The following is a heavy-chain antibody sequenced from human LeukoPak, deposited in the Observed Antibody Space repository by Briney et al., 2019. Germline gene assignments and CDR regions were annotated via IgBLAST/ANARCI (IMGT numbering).Heavy chain of an antibody. J-gene: IGHJ5*02. Sequence: ASVKVSCKASGYTFTGYYMHWVRQAPGQGLEWMGRINPNSGGTNYAQKFQGRVTMTRDTSISTAYMELSRLRSDDTAVYYCARLYYDSSGSLFDLWGQGTLVTVSS. V-gene: IGHV1-2*06. CDR3: ARLYYDSSGSLFDL. D-gene: IGHD3-22*01. CDR1: GYTFTGYY. CDR2: INPNSGGT.